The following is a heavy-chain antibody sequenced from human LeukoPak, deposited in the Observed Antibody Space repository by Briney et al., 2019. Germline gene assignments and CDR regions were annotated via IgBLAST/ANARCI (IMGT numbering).Heavy chain of an antibody. CDR1: GYTFTGYY. J-gene: IGHJ4*02. V-gene: IGHV1-2*02. D-gene: IGHD2-15*01. CDR3: AREGGLGYCSGGSCYHFDY. CDR2: INPNSGGT. Sequence: ASVKVSCKASGYTFTGYYMHWVRQAPGQGLEWMGLINPNSGGTNYAQKFQGRVTMTRDTSISTAYMELSRLRSDDTAVYYCAREGGLGYCSGGSCYHFDYWGQGTLVTVSS.